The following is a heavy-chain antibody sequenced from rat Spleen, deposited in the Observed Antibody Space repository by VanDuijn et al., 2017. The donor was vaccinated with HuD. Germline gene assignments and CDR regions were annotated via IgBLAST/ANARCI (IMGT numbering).Heavy chain of an antibody. D-gene: IGHD4-3*01. CDR2: ISTSGGST. Sequence: EVQMVESGGGLVQPGRSLKLSCAASGFTFSNYDMAWVRQAPTKGLEWVASISTSGGSTYYRDSVKGRFTISRDNAKSTLYLQMNSLRSEDTATYYCACGDNSGIDYWGQGVMVTVSS. J-gene: IGHJ2*01. V-gene: IGHV5S23*01. CDR3: ACGDNSGIDY. CDR1: GFTFSNYD.